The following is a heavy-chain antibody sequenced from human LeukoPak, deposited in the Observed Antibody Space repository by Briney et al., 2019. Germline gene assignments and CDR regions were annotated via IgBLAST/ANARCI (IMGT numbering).Heavy chain of an antibody. CDR3: ARQNGSGSYYNVYYFDY. D-gene: IGHD3-10*01. Sequence: SGTLSLTCAVSGGSISSSKWWSWVRQPPGKGLEWIGSIYYSGSTYYNPSLKSRVTISVDTSKNQFSLKLSSVTAADTAVYYCARQNGSGSYYNVYYFDYWGQGALVTVS. J-gene: IGHJ4*02. V-gene: IGHV4-4*02. CDR2: IYYSGST. CDR1: GGSISSSKW.